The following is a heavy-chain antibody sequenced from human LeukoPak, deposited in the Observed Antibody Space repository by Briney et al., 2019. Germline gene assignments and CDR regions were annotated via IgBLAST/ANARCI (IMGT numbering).Heavy chain of an antibody. CDR2: ITGSGGNT. D-gene: IGHD3-3*02. V-gene: IGHV3-23*01. J-gene: IGHJ4*02. Sequence: PGGSLRLSCAASGFTFTSHAMSWVRQAPGKGLEWVSDITGSGGNTYYADSVKGRFTISRDNSKNTLYLQMNSLRAEDTAVYYCAKVAGIGRYYFDHWGQGILVTVSS. CDR1: GFTFTSHA. CDR3: AKVAGIGRYYFDH.